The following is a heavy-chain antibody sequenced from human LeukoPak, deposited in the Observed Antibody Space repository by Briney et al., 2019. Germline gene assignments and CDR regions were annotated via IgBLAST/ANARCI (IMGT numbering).Heavy chain of an antibody. CDR2: IYYSGST. D-gene: IGHD3-10*01. Sequence: PSETLSLTCTVSGGSISSSSYYWGWIRQPPGKGLEWIWSIYYSGSTYYNPSLKSRVTISVDTSKNQFSLKLSSVTAADTAVYYCGRHGGATMVRGVLVDGFDIWGQGTMVTVSS. J-gene: IGHJ3*02. V-gene: IGHV4-39*01. CDR1: GGSISSSSYY. CDR3: GRHGGATMVRGVLVDGFDI.